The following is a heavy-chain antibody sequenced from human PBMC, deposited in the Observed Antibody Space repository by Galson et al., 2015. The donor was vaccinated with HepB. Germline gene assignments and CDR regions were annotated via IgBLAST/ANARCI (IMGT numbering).Heavy chain of an antibody. CDR3: ARVPAAISDYLDY. CDR2: MSYDGTNT. D-gene: IGHD2-2*01. J-gene: IGHJ4*02. Sequence: SLRLSCAASGFTFNIYAMHWLRQAPGKGLEWMAVMSYDGTNTYYADSVKGRFTISRDNAKNTLYLQMNSLRAEDTAVYYCARVPAAISDYLDYWGQGTLVTVSS. V-gene: IGHV3-30*04. CDR1: GFTFNIYA.